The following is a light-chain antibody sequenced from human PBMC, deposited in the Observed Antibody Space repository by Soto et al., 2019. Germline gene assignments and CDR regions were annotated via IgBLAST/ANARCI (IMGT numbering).Light chain of an antibody. CDR1: QSASSNY. J-gene: IGKJ2*01. CDR2: GAS. Sequence: EIVLTQSPGTLSLSPGERATLSCRASQSASSNYLAWYQQKPGQAPRLLIYGASNRATGIPDRFSGSASGTDFPLTISRLEPEDVAVYYCQQYDNSPPMYTFGQGTQLEIK. V-gene: IGKV3-20*01. CDR3: QQYDNSPPMYT.